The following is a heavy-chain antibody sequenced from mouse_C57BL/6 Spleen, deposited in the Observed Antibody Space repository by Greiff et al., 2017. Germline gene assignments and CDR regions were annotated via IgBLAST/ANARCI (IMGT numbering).Heavy chain of an antibody. CDR3: AASRAAQAPFAY. Sequence: VQLQQSGPGLVAPSQSLSITCTVSGFSLTSYGVDWVRQSPGKGLEWLGVIWGVGSTNYNSALKSRLSISKDNSKSQVFLKMNSLQTDDTAMYYCAASRAAQAPFAYWGQGTLVTVSA. CDR1: GFSLTSYG. V-gene: IGHV2-6*01. J-gene: IGHJ3*01. D-gene: IGHD3-2*02. CDR2: IWGVGST.